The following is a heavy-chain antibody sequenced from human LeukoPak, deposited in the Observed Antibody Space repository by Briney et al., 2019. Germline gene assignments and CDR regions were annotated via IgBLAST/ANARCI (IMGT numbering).Heavy chain of an antibody. V-gene: IGHV3-21*01. J-gene: IGHJ5*02. CDR2: ISSSSSYI. Sequence: GGSLRLSCAASGFTFSSYSMNWVRQAPGKGLEWVSSISSSSSYIYYADSVKGRFTISRDNAKNSLYLQMNSLRAEDTAVYYCARRRWAAAGPFDPWGQGTLVTVSS. CDR1: GFTFSSYS. D-gene: IGHD6-13*01. CDR3: ARRRWAAAGPFDP.